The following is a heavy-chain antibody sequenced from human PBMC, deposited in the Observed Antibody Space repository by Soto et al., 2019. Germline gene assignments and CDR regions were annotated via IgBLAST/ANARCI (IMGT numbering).Heavy chain of an antibody. J-gene: IGHJ4*02. V-gene: IGHV1-18*01. Sequence: ASVKVSCKASGYTFTSYGISWVRQAPGQGLEWMGWISAYNGNTNYAQKLQGRVTMTTDTSTSTAYMELRSLRSDDTAVYYCARDAHPRITMVRGVNSIDYWGQGTLVTVSS. CDR1: GYTFTSYG. CDR3: ARDAHPRITMVRGVNSIDY. CDR2: ISAYNGNT. D-gene: IGHD3-10*01.